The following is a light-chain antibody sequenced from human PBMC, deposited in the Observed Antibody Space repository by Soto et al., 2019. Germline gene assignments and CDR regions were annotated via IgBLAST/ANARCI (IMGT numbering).Light chain of an antibody. CDR1: QSVGTF. V-gene: IGKV3-11*01. CDR2: DTS. Sequence: EVVLTKSPVTLSFSPWDRATLSSRAIQSVGTFLAWYQQKPGQAPRLIIYDTSNRATGIPARFSGTGSGTDFAHTISSVEPEDFAVYFCQHRTNWPRTFCQGTNLDI. J-gene: IGKJ2*01. CDR3: QHRTNWPRT.